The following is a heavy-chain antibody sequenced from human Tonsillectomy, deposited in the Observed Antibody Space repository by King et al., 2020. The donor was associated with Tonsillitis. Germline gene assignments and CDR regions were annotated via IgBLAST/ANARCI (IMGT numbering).Heavy chain of an antibody. CDR3: TTDHYLSANALDI. V-gene: IGHV3-15*01. D-gene: IGHD2-15*01. CDR1: GFTFSNAW. J-gene: IGHJ3*02. Sequence: VQLVESGGGLVKPGGSLRLSCVASGFTFSNAWMSWVRQAPGKGLEWVGRLKSKTYGGTTDYAAPVKGRFTISRDDSKNTLYLQMNSLKTEDTAVYYCTTDHYLSANALDIWGQGTMVTVSS. CDR2: LKSKTYGGTT.